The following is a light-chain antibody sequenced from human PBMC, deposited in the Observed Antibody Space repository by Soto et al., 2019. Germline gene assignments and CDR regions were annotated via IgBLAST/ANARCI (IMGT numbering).Light chain of an antibody. J-gene: IGLJ2*01. CDR1: SGHSSYA. Sequence: QPVLTQSPSASASLGASVKLTCTLSSGHSSYAIAWHQQQPEKGPRYLMKLNSDGSHSQGDGIPDRFSGSSSGAERYLTISSLQSEDEADYYCQTWGTADVVFGGGTKLTVL. CDR3: QTWGTADVV. CDR2: LNSDGSH. V-gene: IGLV4-69*01.